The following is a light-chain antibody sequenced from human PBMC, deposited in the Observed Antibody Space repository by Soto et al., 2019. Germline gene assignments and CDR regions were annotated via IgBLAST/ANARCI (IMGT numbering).Light chain of an antibody. Sequence: QSALTQPASVSGSPGQSITISCTGTSSDVGGYNYVSWYQQHPGKAPKLMIYDVSNRPSGVSNRLSGSNSGNTAARTISGLQAEDEADYYCSSYTSSSTYVVFGGGTKLTVL. CDR3: SSYTSSSTYVV. J-gene: IGLJ2*01. V-gene: IGLV2-14*01. CDR1: SSDVGGYNY. CDR2: DVS.